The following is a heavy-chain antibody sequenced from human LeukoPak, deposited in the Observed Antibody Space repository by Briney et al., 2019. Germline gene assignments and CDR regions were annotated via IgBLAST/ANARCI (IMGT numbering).Heavy chain of an antibody. D-gene: IGHD3-10*01. CDR3: ARYGAYFDY. V-gene: IGHV4-59*01. Sequence: SETLSLTCTVSGGSISSYHWSWIRQPPGKGLEWIGYIYYSGSTNYNPSLKSRVTISVDTSKNQFSLKLSSVTAADTAVYYCARYGAYFDYWGQGTLVTVSS. CDR1: GGSISSYH. CDR2: IYYSGST. J-gene: IGHJ4*02.